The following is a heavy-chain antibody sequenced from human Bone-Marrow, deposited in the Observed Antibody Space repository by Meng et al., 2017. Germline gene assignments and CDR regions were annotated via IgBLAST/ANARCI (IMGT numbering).Heavy chain of an antibody. CDR3: AKWGGFGDRRGFDY. J-gene: IGHJ4*02. V-gene: IGHV5-51*01. Sequence: GGSLRLSCQGSGYTFASYWIAWVRQMPGKGLEWMGIIYPGDSDTRYSPSFQGQVTISADKSIRTAYLQWGSLKASDTAIYYCAKWGGFGDRRGFDYWGQGTLVTVSS. CDR2: IYPGDSDT. D-gene: IGHD3-10*01. CDR1: GYTFASYW.